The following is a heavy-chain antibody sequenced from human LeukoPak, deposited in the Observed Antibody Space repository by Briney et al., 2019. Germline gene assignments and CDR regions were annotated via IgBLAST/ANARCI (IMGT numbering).Heavy chain of an antibody. J-gene: IGHJ6*02. CDR3: ASLTVTTPITGYYYYGMDV. CDR1: GGSISSYY. Sequence: SETLSLTCTVSGGSISSYYWSWIRQPAGKGLEWIGRIYTSGSTNYNPSLKSRVTMSVDTSKNQFSLKLSSVTAADTAVYYCASLTVTTPITGYYYYGMDVWGQGTTVTVSS. D-gene: IGHD4-17*01. CDR2: IYTSGST. V-gene: IGHV4-4*07.